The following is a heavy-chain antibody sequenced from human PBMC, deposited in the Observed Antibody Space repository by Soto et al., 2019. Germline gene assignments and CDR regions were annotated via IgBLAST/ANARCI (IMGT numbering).Heavy chain of an antibody. CDR3: ARDKTVGPYYYGMDV. CDR2: IYHSGST. CDR1: GGSISSSNW. D-gene: IGHD3-10*01. J-gene: IGHJ6*02. V-gene: IGHV4-4*02. Sequence: SETLSLTCAVSGGSISSSNWWSWVRQPPGKGLEWIGEIYHSGSTNCNPSLKSRVTISVDKSKNQLSLKLSSVTAADTAVYYCARDKTVGPYYYGMDVWGQGTTVTVSS.